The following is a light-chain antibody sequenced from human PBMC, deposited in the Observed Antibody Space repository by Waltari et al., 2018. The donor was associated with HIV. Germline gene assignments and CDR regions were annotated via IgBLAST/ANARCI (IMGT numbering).Light chain of an antibody. V-gene: IGLV2-8*01. CDR3: SSYAGSDLV. CDR2: EVT. Sequence: QSALTQPPSASGSPGQSVTISCTGTSSDVGGYNSVSWYQQHPGKVPKLMIYEVTKRPAGCRDRFSGSKSVNTASLTVSVLQAEEDADYYYSSYAGSDLVFGTGTKVTVL. CDR1: SSDVGGYNS. J-gene: IGLJ1*01.